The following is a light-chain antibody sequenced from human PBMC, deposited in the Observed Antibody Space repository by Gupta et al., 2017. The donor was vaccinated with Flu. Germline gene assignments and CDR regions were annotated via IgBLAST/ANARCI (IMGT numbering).Light chain of an antibody. J-gene: IGLJ3*02. CDR3: ADWDDILTGWV. CDR1: SSNIGINS. CDR2: RGN. Sequence: QSVLTQPPSASGTPGQRVTISCSGSSSNIGINSVYWYQQLPGMAPKLMIYRGNQRPSGVPYRFSGSKSGPSASLAITGLPSEDEALYYCADWDDILTGWVFGGGTKLTVL. V-gene: IGLV1-47*01.